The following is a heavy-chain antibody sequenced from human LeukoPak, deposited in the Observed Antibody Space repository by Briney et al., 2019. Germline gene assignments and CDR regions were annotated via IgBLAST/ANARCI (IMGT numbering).Heavy chain of an antibody. CDR2: ISAYNGNT. Sequence: ASVTVSCTASGYTFTSYGISWVRQAPGQGLEWMGWISAYNGNTNYAQKLQGRVTMTTDTSTSTAYMELRSLRSDDTAVYYCARDEWELRAFDIWGQGTMVTVSS. CDR3: ARDEWELRAFDI. CDR1: GYTFTSYG. V-gene: IGHV1-18*01. D-gene: IGHD1-26*01. J-gene: IGHJ3*02.